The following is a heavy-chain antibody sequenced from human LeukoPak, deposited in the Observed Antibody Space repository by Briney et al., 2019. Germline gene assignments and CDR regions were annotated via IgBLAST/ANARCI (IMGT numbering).Heavy chain of an antibody. V-gene: IGHV3-48*02. CDR2: ISRGSSSI. CDR1: GFIFSNYS. Sequence: GGSLRLSRAASGFIFSNYSMNWVRQAPGKGLEWVSKISRGSSSIYYADSVKGRFTISRDNGKNSLYLQMNSLRDEDTAVYFCARGATVTSPFDYWGQGTLVTVSS. D-gene: IGHD4-17*01. CDR3: ARGATVTSPFDY. J-gene: IGHJ4*02.